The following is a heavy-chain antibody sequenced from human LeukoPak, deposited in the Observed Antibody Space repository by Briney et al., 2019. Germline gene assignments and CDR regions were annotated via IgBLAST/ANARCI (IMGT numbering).Heavy chain of an antibody. J-gene: IGHJ4*02. CDR3: ARERDYDTYFDY. V-gene: IGHV3-53*01. CDR1: GFTASTHH. Sequence: SGGSLRLSCAVSGFTASTHHMAWVRQAPGKGLEWVSVRQPGNVSYYADSVTGRFTTSTDSSKNTLFLQMRDLRAEDTAPYYCARERDYDTYFDYWGQGTLVIVSS. D-gene: IGHD3-22*01. CDR2: RQPGNVS.